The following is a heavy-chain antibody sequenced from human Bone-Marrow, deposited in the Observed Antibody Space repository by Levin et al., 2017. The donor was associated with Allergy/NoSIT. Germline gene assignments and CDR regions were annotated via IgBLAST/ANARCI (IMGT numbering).Heavy chain of an antibody. J-gene: IGHJ4*02. D-gene: IGHD6-19*01. CDR2: INGSGGST. CDR3: AKAVVAVAGDFYFFDY. CDR1: GFTFSTHD. V-gene: IGHV3-23*01. Sequence: GASVKVSCKASGFTFSTHDMSWVRQAPGKGLEWVSDINGSGGSTYYADSVKGRFTISRDYLRNTLYLQMNSLRVEDTAVYFCAKAVVAVAGDFYFFDYWGQGTPVTVSS.